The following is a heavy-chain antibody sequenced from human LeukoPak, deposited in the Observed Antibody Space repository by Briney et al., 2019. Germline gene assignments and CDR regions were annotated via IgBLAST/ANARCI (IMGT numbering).Heavy chain of an antibody. CDR1: GLTFSNFW. V-gene: IGHV3-23*01. CDR3: AKDSYHSSGYYHFDY. J-gene: IGHJ4*02. Sequence: PGGSLRLSCAVSGLTFSNFWMHWVRHAPGKGLEWVANIDGGGNSAYYADSVKGRFTISRDNSKNTLYLQMNSLRAEDTAVYYCAKDSYHSSGYYHFDYWGQGTLVTVSS. CDR2: IDGGGNSA. D-gene: IGHD3-22*01.